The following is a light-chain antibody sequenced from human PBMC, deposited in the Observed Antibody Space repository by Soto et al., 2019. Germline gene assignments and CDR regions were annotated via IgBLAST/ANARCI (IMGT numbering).Light chain of an antibody. V-gene: IGLV4-69*01. J-gene: IGLJ2*01. Sequence: QLVLIQSPSASASLGASVKLTCTLSSGHSSYAIAWHQQQPEKGPRYLMKLNSDGSHSKGDGIPDRFSGSSSGAERYLTISSLQSEDEADYYCQTWGTDVVFGGGTKVTVL. CDR1: SGHSSYA. CDR2: LNSDGSH. CDR3: QTWGTDVV.